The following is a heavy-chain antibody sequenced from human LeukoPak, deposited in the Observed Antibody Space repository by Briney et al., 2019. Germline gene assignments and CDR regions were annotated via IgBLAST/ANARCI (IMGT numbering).Heavy chain of an antibody. CDR2: INWNGGST. CDR1: EFSVGSNY. V-gene: IGHV3-20*04. CDR3: ARGGTLGIFGVVLRMDV. J-gene: IGHJ6*04. Sequence: PGRSLRLSCAASEFSVGSNYMTWVRQAPGKGLEWVSGINWNGGSTGYADSVKGRFTISRDNAKNSLYLQMNSLRAEDTALYYCARGGTLGIFGVVLRMDVWGKGTTVTVSS. D-gene: IGHD3-3*01.